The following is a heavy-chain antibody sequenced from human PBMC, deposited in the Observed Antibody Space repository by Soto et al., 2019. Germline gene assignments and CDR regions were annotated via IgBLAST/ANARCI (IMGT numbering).Heavy chain of an antibody. J-gene: IGHJ6*03. V-gene: IGHV4-34*01. Sequence: SETLSLTCAVYGGSFSGYYWSWIRQPPGKGLEWIGEINHSGSTNYNPSLKSRVTISVDTSKNQFSLKLSSVTAADTAVYYCARGLIALVANYYYYMDVWGKGTTVTVSS. CDR3: ARGLIALVANYYYYMDV. D-gene: IGHD5-12*01. CDR2: INHSGST. CDR1: GGSFSGYY.